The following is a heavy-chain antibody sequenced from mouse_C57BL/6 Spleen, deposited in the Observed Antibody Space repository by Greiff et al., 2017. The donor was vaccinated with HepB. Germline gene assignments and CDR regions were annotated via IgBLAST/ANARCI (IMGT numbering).Heavy chain of an antibody. V-gene: IGHV1-82*01. Sequence: QVQLQQPGAELVKPGASVKISCKASGYAFSSSWMNWVKQRPGKGLEWIGRIYPGGGDTNYNGKFKGKATLTADKSSSTAYMQLSSLTSEDSAVYFCARELLDYGSSFYAMDYWGQGTSVTVSS. CDR1: GYAFSSSW. J-gene: IGHJ4*01. CDR3: ARELLDYGSSFYAMDY. D-gene: IGHD1-1*01. CDR2: IYPGGGDT.